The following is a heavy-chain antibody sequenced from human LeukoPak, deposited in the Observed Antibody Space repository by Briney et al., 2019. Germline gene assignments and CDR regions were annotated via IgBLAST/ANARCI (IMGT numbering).Heavy chain of an antibody. CDR1: GFTFSSYS. CDR3: ALIAAAGPSDY. CDR2: TSSSSSYI. Sequence: GGSLRLSCAASGFTFSSYSMNWVRQAPGKGLEWVSSTSSSSSYIYYADSVKGRFTISRDNAKNSLYLQMSSLRAEDTAVYYCALIAAAGPSDYWGQGTLVTVSS. D-gene: IGHD6-13*01. J-gene: IGHJ4*02. V-gene: IGHV3-21*01.